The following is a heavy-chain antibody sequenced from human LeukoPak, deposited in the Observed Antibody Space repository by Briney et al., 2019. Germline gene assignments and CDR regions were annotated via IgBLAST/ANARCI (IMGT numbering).Heavy chain of an antibody. Sequence: SETLSLTCAVYGGSFSGYYWSWIRQPPGKGLEWIGEINHSGSTNYNPSLKSRVTISADTSKNQFSLKLSSVTAADTAVYYCAREMQQLDDYWGQGTLVTVSS. J-gene: IGHJ4*02. D-gene: IGHD6-13*01. CDR2: INHSGST. CDR3: AREMQQLDDY. CDR1: GGSFSGYY. V-gene: IGHV4-34*01.